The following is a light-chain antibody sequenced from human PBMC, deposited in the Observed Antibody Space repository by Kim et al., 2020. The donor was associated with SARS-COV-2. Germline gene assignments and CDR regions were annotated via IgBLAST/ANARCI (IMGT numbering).Light chain of an antibody. J-gene: IGLJ2*01. Sequence: VTISCTGGNCTSGDGYEVHWYQQLPRTAPKLLSYGNINRPSGVPDRFSGSKSGTSASLAITGLQAEDEADYYCHSYDSSLTAVVFGGGTQLTVL. CDR3: HSYDSSLTAVV. V-gene: IGLV1-40*01. CDR2: GNI. CDR1: NCTSGDGYE.